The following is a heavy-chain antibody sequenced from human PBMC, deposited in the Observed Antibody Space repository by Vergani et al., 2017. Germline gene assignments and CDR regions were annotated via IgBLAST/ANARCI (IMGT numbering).Heavy chain of an antibody. CDR3: VKDIAASGNYWYFDL. CDR1: GFTFSHYS. CDR2: ISGNNDDV. Sequence: EVQMVESGGGLVKPGGSLRLSCVASGFTFSHYSMNWVRQAPGKGLEWVSSISGNNDDVYYADSVKGRFTISRDNAKNSLYLDMSSLRAEDTALYYCVKDIAASGNYWYFDLRGRGTLVTVS. V-gene: IGHV3-21*04. D-gene: IGHD6-13*01. J-gene: IGHJ2*01.